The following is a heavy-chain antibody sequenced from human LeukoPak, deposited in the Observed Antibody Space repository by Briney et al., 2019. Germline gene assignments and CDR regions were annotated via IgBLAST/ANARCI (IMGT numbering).Heavy chain of an antibody. J-gene: IGHJ4*02. CDR3: ATGIQLSPAASFYFDY. CDR1: VYTLSKLS. V-gene: IGHV1-24*01. Sequence: ASVKVSCKVSVYTLSKLSMHWVRQAPGKGLEWMGGFDPGAGETIYAQRFQGRLTVTEDIFTDTANMELSSLRSEDTAVYYCATGIQLSPAASFYFDYWGEGTLVTVSP. CDR2: FDPGAGET. D-gene: IGHD5-18*01.